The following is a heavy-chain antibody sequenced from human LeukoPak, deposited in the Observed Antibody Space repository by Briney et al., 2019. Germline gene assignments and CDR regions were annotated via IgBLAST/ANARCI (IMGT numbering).Heavy chain of an antibody. CDR3: AKEYSSLFDP. CDR2: IRYDGSNK. V-gene: IGHV3-30*02. D-gene: IGHD6-19*01. CDR1: GFTLSSYG. J-gene: IGHJ5*02. Sequence: PGGSLRLSCAASGFTLSSYGMHWVRQAPGKGLEWVAFIRYDGSNKYYADSVKGRFTISRDNSKNTLYLQMNSLRAEDTAVYYCAKEYSSLFDPWGQGTLVTVSS.